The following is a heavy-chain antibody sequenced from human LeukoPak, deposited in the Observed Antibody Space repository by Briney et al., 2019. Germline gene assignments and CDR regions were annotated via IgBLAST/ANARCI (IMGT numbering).Heavy chain of an antibody. J-gene: IGHJ4*02. D-gene: IGHD3-22*01. CDR2: ISSSSSYI. Sequence: GGSLRLSCAASGFTFSSYSMNWVRQAPGKGLEWVSSISSSSSYIYYADSVKGRFTISRDNAKNSLYLQMNSLRAEDTAVYYCAGDQDSGYFYYWGQGTLVTVSS. CDR1: GFTFSSYS. V-gene: IGHV3-21*01. CDR3: AGDQDSGYFYY.